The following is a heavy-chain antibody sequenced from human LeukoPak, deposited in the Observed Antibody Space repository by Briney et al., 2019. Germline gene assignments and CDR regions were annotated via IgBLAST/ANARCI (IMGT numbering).Heavy chain of an antibody. CDR2: IYSGGTT. D-gene: IGHD6-13*01. J-gene: IGHJ4*02. V-gene: IGHV3-53*01. CDR3: ARWKNGRIAAAGTLDYLDH. Sequence: GGSLRLSCAASGFTVSSNYMGWVRQAPGKGLEWVSIIYSGGTTYYADSVRGRFTTSRDNSKNTLYLQMNSTRPENNAVYCCARWKNGRIAAAGTLDYLDHWGQGTLVTVSS. CDR1: GFTVSSNY.